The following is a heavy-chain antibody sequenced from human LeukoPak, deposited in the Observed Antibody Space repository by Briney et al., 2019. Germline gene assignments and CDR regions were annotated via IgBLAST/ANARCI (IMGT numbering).Heavy chain of an antibody. Sequence: PSETLSLTCAVYGGSFGGYYWSWIRQPPGKGLEWSGEINHSGSTNYNPSLKSRVTISVDTSKNQFSLKLSSVTAADTAVYYCARGGGRCSSTSCYRGNWFDPWGQGTLVTVSS. D-gene: IGHD2-2*01. CDR2: INHSGST. J-gene: IGHJ5*02. V-gene: IGHV4-34*01. CDR1: GGSFGGYY. CDR3: ARGGGRCSSTSCYRGNWFDP.